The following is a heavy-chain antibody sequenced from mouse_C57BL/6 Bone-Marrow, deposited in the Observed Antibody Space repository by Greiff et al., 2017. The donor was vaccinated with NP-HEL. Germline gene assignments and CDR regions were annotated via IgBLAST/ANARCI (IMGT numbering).Heavy chain of an antibody. Sequence: EVMLVESGGGLVKPGGSLKLSCAASGFTFSDSGMHWVRQAPEKGLEWVAYISSGSSTIYYADTLKGRFTISRDNSKNTLFLQMTSLRSEDTAVYYCASDYYGSSSPYAMDYWGQGTSVTVSS. CDR1: GFTFSDSG. V-gene: IGHV5-17*01. J-gene: IGHJ4*01. D-gene: IGHD1-1*01. CDR3: ASDYYGSSSPYAMDY. CDR2: ISSGSSTI.